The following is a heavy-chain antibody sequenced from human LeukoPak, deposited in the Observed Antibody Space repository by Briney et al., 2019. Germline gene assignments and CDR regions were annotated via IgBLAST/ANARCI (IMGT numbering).Heavy chain of an antibody. V-gene: IGHV3-23*01. CDR2: ITSTGDST. CDR3: AKTRCSSGSCSVDF. J-gene: IGHJ4*02. D-gene: IGHD2-15*01. Sequence: PGGSLRLSCAASGFTFSNYAMSWVRQAPGKGLEWVSSITSTGDSTYYADSVKGRFTISRDNSKNTLYLQMHSLRAEDTAVYYCAKTRCSSGSCSVDFWGQGSLVTVSS. CDR1: GFTFSNYA.